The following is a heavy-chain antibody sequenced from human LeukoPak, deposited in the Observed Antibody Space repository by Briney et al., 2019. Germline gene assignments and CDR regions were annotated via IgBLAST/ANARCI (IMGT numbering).Heavy chain of an antibody. CDR3: ARVLRRRLVVVVMGSCFEY. CDR1: GGSFSGYY. D-gene: IGHD3-22*01. Sequence: PSETLSLTCAVYGGSFSGYYWSWIHQPPGKGPEWLGEINHSGSTNYNPSLKSRVTISVDTSKNQSSLRLSSVTAADTSVYYCARVLRRRLVVVVMGSCFEYWGQGTLVTVSS. J-gene: IGHJ4*02. V-gene: IGHV4-34*01. CDR2: INHSGST.